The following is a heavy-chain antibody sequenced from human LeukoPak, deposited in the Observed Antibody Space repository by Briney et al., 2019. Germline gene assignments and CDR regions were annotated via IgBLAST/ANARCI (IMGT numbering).Heavy chain of an antibody. V-gene: IGHV4-34*01. D-gene: IGHD2-15*01. CDR2: INHSGST. CDR3: SGYDCSGGSCYRYYYYGMDV. CDR1: GGSFSGYY. J-gene: IGHJ6*02. Sequence: SETLSLTCAVYGGSFSGYYWSWIRQPPGKGLEWVGEINHSGSTNYNPSLKSRVTISVDTTKNQFSLKLSSVTAADTAVYYCSGYDCSGGSCYRYYYYGMDVWGQGTTVTVSS.